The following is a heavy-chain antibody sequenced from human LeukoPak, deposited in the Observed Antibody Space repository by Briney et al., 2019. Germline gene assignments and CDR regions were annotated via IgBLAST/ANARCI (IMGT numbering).Heavy chain of an antibody. D-gene: IGHD3-10*01. CDR1: GGSISSSSYY. CDR2: IYYSGST. J-gene: IGHJ5*02. V-gene: IGHV4-39*01. CDR3: ARAQRTMVRGVIIRKESNWFDP. Sequence: SETLSLTCTVSGGSISSSSYYWGWLRQPPGKGLEWIGSIYYSGSTYYYPPLKIRVTISVDTSKNQFSLQLSSVTAADTAVYYCARAQRTMVRGVIIRKESNWFDPWGQGTLVTVSS.